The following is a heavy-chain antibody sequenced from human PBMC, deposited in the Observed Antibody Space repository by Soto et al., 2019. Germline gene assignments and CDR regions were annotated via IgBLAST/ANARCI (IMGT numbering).Heavy chain of an antibody. Sequence: GSLRLSCAASGFTFSSYWMSWVRQAPGKGLERVANIKQDGSEKYYVDSVKGRFTISRDNAKTSLYLQMNSLRAEDTAVYYCARDGQLVIDYFDYWGQGTLVTVS. V-gene: IGHV3-7*01. J-gene: IGHJ4*02. CDR2: IKQDGSEK. CDR3: ARDGQLVIDYFDY. CDR1: GFTFSSYW. D-gene: IGHD6-13*01.